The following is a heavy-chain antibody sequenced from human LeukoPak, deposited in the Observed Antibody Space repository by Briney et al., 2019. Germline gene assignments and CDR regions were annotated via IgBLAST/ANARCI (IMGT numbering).Heavy chain of an antibody. Sequence: SETLSLTCAVYGGSFSGYYWSWIRQPPGKGLEWIGEINHSGSTNYNPSLKSRVTISVDTSKNQFSLKLSSVTAADTAVYYCARGGGFWSGYYNYFDYWGQGTLVTVSS. CDR2: INHSGST. CDR3: ARGGGFWSGYYNYFDY. CDR1: GGSFSGYY. J-gene: IGHJ4*02. D-gene: IGHD3-3*01. V-gene: IGHV4-34*01.